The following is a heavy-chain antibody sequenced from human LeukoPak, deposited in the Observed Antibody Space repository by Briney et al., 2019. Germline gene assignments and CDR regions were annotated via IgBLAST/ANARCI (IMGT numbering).Heavy chain of an antibody. Sequence: PGGSLRLSCAASGFTFSSYSMNWVRQAPGKGLEWVSYISSSSSTIYYADSVKGRFTISRDNAKNSLYLQMNSLRAEDTAVYYCARGDGSPQLDYWGQGTLVTGSS. CDR3: ARGDGSPQLDY. CDR2: ISSSSSTI. D-gene: IGHD3-10*01. V-gene: IGHV3-48*01. CDR1: GFTFSSYS. J-gene: IGHJ4*02.